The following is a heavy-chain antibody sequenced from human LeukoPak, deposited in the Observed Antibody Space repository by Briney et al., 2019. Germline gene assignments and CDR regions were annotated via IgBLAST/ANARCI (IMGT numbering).Heavy chain of an antibody. CDR1: GDTFSSNSAA. CDR3: ARVDKVTKLDY. J-gene: IGHJ4*02. CDR2: TYYRSKWYN. D-gene: IGHD2-8*01. V-gene: IGHV6-1*01. Sequence: SQTPSLTCALSGDTFSSNSAAWNWSRQSPSRGLEWLGRTYYRSKWYNDYAVSVKSRITINPDTSKNQFSLQLNSVTPEDTAVYYCARVDKVTKLDYWGQGTLVTVSS.